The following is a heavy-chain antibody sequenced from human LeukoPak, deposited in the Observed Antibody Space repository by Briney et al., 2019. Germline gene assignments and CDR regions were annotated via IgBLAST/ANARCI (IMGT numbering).Heavy chain of an antibody. CDR2: IYYSGST. CDR1: GGSISSNSYY. V-gene: IGHV4-39*07. CDR3: ARAKEKSHDAFDI. J-gene: IGHJ3*02. Sequence: SETLSLTCTVSGGSISSNSYYWGWIRQPPGKGLEWIGSIYYSGSTYYNPSLKSRVTISVDTSKNQFSLKLSSVTAADTAVYYCARAKEKSHDAFDIWGQGTMVTVSS.